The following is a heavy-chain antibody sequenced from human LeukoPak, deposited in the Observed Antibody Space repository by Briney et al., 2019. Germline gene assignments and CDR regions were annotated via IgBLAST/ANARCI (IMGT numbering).Heavy chain of an antibody. Sequence: GGSLRLSCAASGFTFSSYAMSWVRQAPGKGLEWVSAISGSGGSTYYADSVKGRSTISRDNSKNTLYLQMNSLRAEDTAVYYCAKGSYYYDSSGWDYWGQGTLATVSS. CDR3: AKGSYYYDSSGWDY. V-gene: IGHV3-23*01. J-gene: IGHJ4*02. CDR2: ISGSGGST. D-gene: IGHD3-22*01. CDR1: GFTFSSYA.